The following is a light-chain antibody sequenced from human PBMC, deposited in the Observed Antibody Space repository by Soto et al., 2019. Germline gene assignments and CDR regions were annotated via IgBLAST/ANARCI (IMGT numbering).Light chain of an antibody. CDR3: QQHGDSPWT. CDR1: QSVSSSY. Sequence: IVLTQSPGTLTLSPGERATLSCRSSQSVSSSYLAWYHQKPGQVPGLLIYGASNRATGIPDRFSGSGSGPDFTLTISRLEPEDFAVYYCQQHGDSPWTFGQGTKVDIK. V-gene: IGKV3-20*01. J-gene: IGKJ1*01. CDR2: GAS.